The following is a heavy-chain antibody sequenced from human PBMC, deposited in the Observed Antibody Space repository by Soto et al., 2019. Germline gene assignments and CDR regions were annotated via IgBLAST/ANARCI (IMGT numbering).Heavy chain of an antibody. J-gene: IGHJ6*02. CDR3: AKDQTGGGPHYYYGMDV. Sequence: QVQLVESGGGVVQPGRSLRLSCAASGFTFSSHGMHWVRQAPGKGLEWVAFISNDGGNKFYADSVKGQVTISRDNSKXTLYRQMNSLRAEDTAVYYCAKDQTGGGPHYYYGMDVWGQGTTSPSP. V-gene: IGHV3-30*18. CDR1: GFTFSSHG. D-gene: IGHD3-16*01. CDR2: ISNDGGNK.